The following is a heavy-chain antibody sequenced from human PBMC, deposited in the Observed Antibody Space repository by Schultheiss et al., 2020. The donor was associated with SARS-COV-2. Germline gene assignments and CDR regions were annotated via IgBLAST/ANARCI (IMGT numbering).Heavy chain of an antibody. D-gene: IGHD4-23*01. V-gene: IGHV4-30-4*07. CDR1: GGSISSGGYS. Sequence: SQTLSLTCAVSGGSISSGGYSWSWIRQPPGKGLEWIGYIYYSGSTYYNPSLKSRVTISVDTSKNQFSLKLSSVTAADTAVYYCARITPPVLYYYGMDVWGQGTTVTVSS. CDR2: IYYSGST. J-gene: IGHJ6*02. CDR3: ARITPPVLYYYGMDV.